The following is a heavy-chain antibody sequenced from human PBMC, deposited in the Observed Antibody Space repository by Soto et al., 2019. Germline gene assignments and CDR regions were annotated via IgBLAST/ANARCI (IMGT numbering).Heavy chain of an antibody. J-gene: IGHJ5*02. D-gene: IGHD2-15*01. Sequence: QVQLVQTGAEVKKPGPSVKVSCKASGGTFSSYAISWVRQAPGQGLEWMGGIIPIFGTANYAQKFQGRVTITADKSTGTAYMELSSLRSEDTAVYYCARSFGSGGRQFDPWGQGTLVTVSS. CDR3: ARSFGSGGRQFDP. CDR2: IIPIFGTA. V-gene: IGHV1-69*06. CDR1: GGTFSSYA.